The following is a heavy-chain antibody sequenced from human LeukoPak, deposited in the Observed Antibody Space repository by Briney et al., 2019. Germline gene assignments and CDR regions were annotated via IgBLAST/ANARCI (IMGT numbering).Heavy chain of an antibody. V-gene: IGHV4-59*08. CDR3: AGNYYGSGSYYSEDRY. J-gene: IGHJ4*02. CDR1: GGYISSYY. Sequence: PSETLSLTCTVSGGYISSYYWSWIRQPPGEGLEWIGYIYYSGSTNYNPSLKSRVTISVDTSKNQFSLKLSSVTAADTAVYYCAGNYYGSGSYYSEDRYWGQGTLVTVSS. CDR2: IYYSGST. D-gene: IGHD3-10*01.